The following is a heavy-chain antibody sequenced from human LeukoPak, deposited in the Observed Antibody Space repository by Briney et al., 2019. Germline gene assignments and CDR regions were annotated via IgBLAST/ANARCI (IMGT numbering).Heavy chain of an antibody. D-gene: IGHD3-9*01. Sequence: GGSLRLSCAASGFTFSNYAMSWVRQTPGRGLECVSVVTGSGGDTYYTGSVNGRFTISRDNSKNTLYLQMNSLRAEDTAVYYCARDTYDILTGYYKWAFDIWGQGTMVTVSS. CDR3: ARDTYDILTGYYKWAFDI. CDR2: VTGSGGDT. V-gene: IGHV3-23*01. J-gene: IGHJ3*02. CDR1: GFTFSNYA.